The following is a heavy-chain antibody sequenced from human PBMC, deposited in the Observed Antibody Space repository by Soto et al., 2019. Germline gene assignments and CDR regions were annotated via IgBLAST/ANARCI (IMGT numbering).Heavy chain of an antibody. Sequence: ASVKVSCKASGYTFTSYDINWVRQATGQGLEWMGWMNPNSGNTGYAQKFQGRVTMTRNTSISTAYMELSRLRSDDTAVYYCARNYYDSSGYPRMDVWGQGTTVTVSS. CDR3: ARNYYDSSGYPRMDV. CDR1: GYTFTSYD. CDR2: MNPNSGNT. D-gene: IGHD3-22*01. J-gene: IGHJ6*02. V-gene: IGHV1-8*01.